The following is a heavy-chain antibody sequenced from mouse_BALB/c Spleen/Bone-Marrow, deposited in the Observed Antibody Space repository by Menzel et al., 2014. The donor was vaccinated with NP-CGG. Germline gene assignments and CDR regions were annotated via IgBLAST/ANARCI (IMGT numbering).Heavy chain of an antibody. D-gene: IGHD1-3*01. CDR1: GFTFSSNS. Sequence: EVLLVESGGGLVQPGGSLKLSCAASGFTFSSNSMSWVRQTPERRLEWVAYITNGGGSIYYPDTVKGRFIISRDNANNNLYLQKSSLKTEDAAVYYYVRKKYPFYAVDYWGQGTSVTVSS. CDR2: ITNGGGSI. V-gene: IGHV5-12-2*01. CDR3: VRKKYPFYAVDY. J-gene: IGHJ4*01.